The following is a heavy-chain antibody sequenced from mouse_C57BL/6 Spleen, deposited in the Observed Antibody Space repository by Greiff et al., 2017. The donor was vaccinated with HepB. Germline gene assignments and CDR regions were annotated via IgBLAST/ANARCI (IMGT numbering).Heavy chain of an antibody. J-gene: IGHJ3*01. D-gene: IGHD2-3*01. CDR3: PSLIYDGRLAY. CDR2: IRLKSDNYAT. V-gene: IGHV6-3*01. Sequence: EVQRVESGGGLVQPGGSMKLSCVASGFTFSNYWMNWVRQSPEKGLEWVAQIRLKSDNYATHYAESVKGRFTISRDDSKSSVYLQMNNLRAEDTGIYYCPSLIYDGRLAYWGQGTLVTVSA. CDR1: GFTFSNYW.